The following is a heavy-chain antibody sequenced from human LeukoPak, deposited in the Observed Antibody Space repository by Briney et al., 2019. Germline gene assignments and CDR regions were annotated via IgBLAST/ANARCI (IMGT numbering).Heavy chain of an antibody. J-gene: IGHJ4*02. CDR2: INHSGST. D-gene: IGHD5-18*01. V-gene: IGHV4-34*01. Sequence: AETLSLTCAVYGGSLSGYYWSWIRQPPGKGLEWIGEINHSGSTNYNPSLKSRVTISVDTSKNQVSLKLSSVTAADTAVYYCASRDTATGLDWGQGTLVTVSS. CDR1: GGSLSGYY. CDR3: ASRDTATGLD.